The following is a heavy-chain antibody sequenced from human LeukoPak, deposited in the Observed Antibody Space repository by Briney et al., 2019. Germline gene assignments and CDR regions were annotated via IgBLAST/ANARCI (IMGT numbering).Heavy chain of an antibody. V-gene: IGHV3-74*01. CDR3: ANDTTGFYDY. CDR1: GFTFSRFW. Sequence: GGSLRLSCAASGFTFSRFWFHWVRQVPGKGLVWVSRINPDASVTTYADSVKGRFTISRDNTKNTLYLQMNSLTVEDTALYYCANDTTGFYDYWGQGTLVTVSS. CDR2: INPDASVT. J-gene: IGHJ4*02. D-gene: IGHD1-1*01.